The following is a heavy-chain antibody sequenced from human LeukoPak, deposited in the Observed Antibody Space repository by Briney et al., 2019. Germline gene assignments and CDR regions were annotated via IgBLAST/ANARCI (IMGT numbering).Heavy chain of an antibody. CDR2: IYNSDNT. V-gene: IGHV4-38-2*02. CDR1: GISISSSYH. Sequence: PSETLSLTCSVSGISISSSYHWGWVRQPPGKGLEWIGKIYNSDNTYYTPSLESRVAIFLDTSKNQFSLKLTSVTAADTAVYYCVRDFGAGSYRYGMDVWGQGTTVTVSS. D-gene: IGHD3-10*01. CDR3: VRDFGAGSYRYGMDV. J-gene: IGHJ6*02.